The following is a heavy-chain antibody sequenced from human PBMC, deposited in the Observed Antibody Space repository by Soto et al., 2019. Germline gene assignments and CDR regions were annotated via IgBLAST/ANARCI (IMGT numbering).Heavy chain of an antibody. CDR2: IKSKTDGGTT. Sequence: EVQLVESGGGLVKPGGSLRLSCAASGFTFNNAWMNWVRQAPGKGLEWVGRIKSKTDGGTTDYAAPVKGRFTISRDDSKNTLYLQMNSLKSEDTAMYYCTTVMLIPPYYYYGMDVWGQGTTVTVSS. J-gene: IGHJ6*02. D-gene: IGHD3-16*01. CDR1: GFTFNNAW. CDR3: TTVMLIPPYYYYGMDV. V-gene: IGHV3-15*07.